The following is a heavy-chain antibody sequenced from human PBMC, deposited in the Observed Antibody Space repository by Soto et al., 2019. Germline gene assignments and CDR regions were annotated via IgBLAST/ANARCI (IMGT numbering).Heavy chain of an antibody. J-gene: IGHJ4*02. CDR3: ASIYGSGYRAFDY. V-gene: IGHV1-69*02. CDR1: GDTFNFYS. CDR2: VNPIVSMS. D-gene: IGHD3-10*01. Sequence: QVQLVQSGAEVKRPGSSVKVSCKASGDTFNFYSINWVRQAPGLGLEWMGRVNPIVSMSNYAQKFQGRVTMTADKSTSPVAMELSSLRSEDTAIYYCASIYGSGYRAFDYWGQGALVTVSS.